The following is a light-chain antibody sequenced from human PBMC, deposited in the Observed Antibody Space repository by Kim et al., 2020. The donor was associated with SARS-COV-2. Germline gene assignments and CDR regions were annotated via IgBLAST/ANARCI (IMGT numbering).Light chain of an antibody. CDR1: QDIANA. J-gene: IGKJ1*01. Sequence: ASIGDRVTIPCRASQDIANALAWDQQKPGKVPQVLIYAAATLQSGVPSRFSGSGSGTEFTLTIGSLQTEDVATYYCQKYNSAPWTFGPGTKVDIK. V-gene: IGKV1-27*01. CDR3: QKYNSAPWT. CDR2: AAA.